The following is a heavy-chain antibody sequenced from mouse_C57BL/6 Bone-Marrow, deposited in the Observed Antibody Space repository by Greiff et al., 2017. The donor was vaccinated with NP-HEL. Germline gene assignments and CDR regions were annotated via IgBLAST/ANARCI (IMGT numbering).Heavy chain of an antibody. V-gene: IGHV14-1*01. CDR1: GFNIKDYY. J-gene: IGHJ2*01. D-gene: IGHD2-4*01. CDR2: LDPEDGAT. CDR3: TSFYYDYEGHY. Sequence: VQLKESGAELVRPGASVKLSCTASGFNIKDYYMHWVKQRPEQGLEWIGRLDPEDGATEYAPKFQGKATMTADTSSNTAYLQLSSLTSEDTAVYYCTSFYYDYEGHYGGQGTTLTVSS.